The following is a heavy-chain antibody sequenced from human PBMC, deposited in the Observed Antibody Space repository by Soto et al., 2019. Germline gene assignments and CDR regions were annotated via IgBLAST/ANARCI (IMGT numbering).Heavy chain of an antibody. CDR2: IIPIFGTA. CDR3: AREDYSSRGYYPVKY. Sequence: GASVKVCCEASGGALRSYALIWVRQAPGQGLEWMGGIIPIFGTANYAQKFQGRVTITRDTSASTAYMDLSSLRSEDTAVYYCAREDYSSRGYYPVKYWGQATLVTVSS. V-gene: IGHV1-69*05. CDR1: GGALRSYA. J-gene: IGHJ4*02. D-gene: IGHD3-22*01.